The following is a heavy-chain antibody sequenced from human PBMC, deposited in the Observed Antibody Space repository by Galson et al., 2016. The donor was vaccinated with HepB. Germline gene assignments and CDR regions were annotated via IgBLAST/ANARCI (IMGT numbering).Heavy chain of an antibody. J-gene: IGHJ4*02. CDR2: ICGRCGDM. Sequence: SLRLSCAASGFTFDKYGMTWFRQAPGKGLEWVSTICGRCGDMDYADSVKGRFTISRDDSKNTLYLHMNSLRVEDTAIYNCAIDPSQWHDLLFGNWAQGTLVTVSA. CDR1: GFTFDKYG. CDR3: AIDPSQWHDLLFGN. V-gene: IGHV3-23*01. D-gene: IGHD6-19*01.